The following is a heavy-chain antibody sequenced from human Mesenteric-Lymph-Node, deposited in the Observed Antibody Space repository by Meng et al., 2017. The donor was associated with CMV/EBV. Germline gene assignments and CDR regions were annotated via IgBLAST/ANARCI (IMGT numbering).Heavy chain of an antibody. CDR2: LNPVRGST. J-gene: IGHJ4*02. CDR3: ARDFDGFWTVGDY. CDR1: GYTITTNY. V-gene: IGHV1-46*01. Sequence: SGYTITTNYAMNWVRQAPGQGREWMGILNPVRGSTTYAQKFQGRVTMTRDTSTSTVYMELSSLRSEDTAVYYCARDFDGFWTVGDYWGQGTLVTVSS. D-gene: IGHD3/OR15-3a*01.